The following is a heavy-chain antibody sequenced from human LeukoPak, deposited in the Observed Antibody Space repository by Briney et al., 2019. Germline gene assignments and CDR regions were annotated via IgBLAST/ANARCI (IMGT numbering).Heavy chain of an antibody. V-gene: IGHV1-18*01. J-gene: IGHJ5*02. D-gene: IGHD2-21*02. CDR3: ARDQVVVTANSVRFDP. Sequence: ASVKGSCKASGYTFTSYGISWVRQAPGQGLEWMGWISAYNGNTNYAQKIQGRVTMATDTSTSTAYMELRSLRSDDAAVYYCARDQVVVTANSVRFDPWGQGTLVTVSS. CDR1: GYTFTSYG. CDR2: ISAYNGNT.